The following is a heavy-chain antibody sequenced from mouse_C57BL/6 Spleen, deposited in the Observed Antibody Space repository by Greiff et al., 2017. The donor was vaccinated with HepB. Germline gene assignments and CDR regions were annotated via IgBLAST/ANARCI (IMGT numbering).Heavy chain of an antibody. Sequence: QVQLQQPGAELVRPGSSVKLSCKASGYTFTSYWMDWVKQRPGQGLEWIGNIYPSDSETNYNQKFKDKATLTVDKSSSTAYMQLSSLTSEDSAVYYCARGTTVVAPYAMDYWGQGTSVTVSS. D-gene: IGHD1-1*01. J-gene: IGHJ4*01. CDR3: ARGTTVVAPYAMDY. CDR2: IYPSDSET. CDR1: GYTFTSYW. V-gene: IGHV1-61*01.